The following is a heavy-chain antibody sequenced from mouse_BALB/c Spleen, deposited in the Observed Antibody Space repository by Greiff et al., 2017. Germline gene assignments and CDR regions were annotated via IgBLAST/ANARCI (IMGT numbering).Heavy chain of an antibody. V-gene: IGHV1S16*01. CDR1: GFPFTSSW. Sequence: QVQLQQPGADLVKPGASVKLSCTASGFPFTSSWMPWVERRPGQGLEWIGGINPSNGGTNYKETFKRKATLTVAKSSSTAYMQLSSLTSEDSAVYYWTIARDYWPFDYWGQGTTLTVSA. J-gene: IGHJ2*01. D-gene: IGHD1-1*01. CDR3: TIARDYWPFDY. CDR2: INPSNGGT.